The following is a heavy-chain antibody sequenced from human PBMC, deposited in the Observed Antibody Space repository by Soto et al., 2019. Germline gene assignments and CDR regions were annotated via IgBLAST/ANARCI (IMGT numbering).Heavy chain of an antibody. CDR3: AGVDYDFWSGYYPGLFDY. J-gene: IGHJ4*02. CDR1: GGSISSSSYY. D-gene: IGHD3-3*01. CDR2: IYYRGST. Sequence: QLQLQESGPGLVKPSETLSLTCTVSGGSISSSSYYWGWIRQPPGKGLEWIGSIYYRGSTYYNPSLKSRVTISVDTSTNQFSLKLSSVTAADTAVYYCAGVDYDFWSGYYPGLFDYWGQGTLVTVSS. V-gene: IGHV4-39*01.